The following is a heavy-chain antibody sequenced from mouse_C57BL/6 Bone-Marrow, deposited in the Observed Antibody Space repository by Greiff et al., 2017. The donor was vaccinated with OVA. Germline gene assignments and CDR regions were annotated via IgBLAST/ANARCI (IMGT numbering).Heavy chain of an antibody. CDR1: GYSFTGYY. CDR3: ARRTGGSLDY. D-gene: IGHD1-1*02. CDR2: INPSTGGT. V-gene: IGHV1-42*01. Sequence: LMESGPELVKPGASVKISCKASGYSFTGYYMNWVKQSPEKSLEWIGEINPSTGGTTYNQKFKAKATLTVDKSSSTAYMQLKSLTSEDSAVYYCARRTGGSLDYWGQGTTLTVSS. J-gene: IGHJ2*01.